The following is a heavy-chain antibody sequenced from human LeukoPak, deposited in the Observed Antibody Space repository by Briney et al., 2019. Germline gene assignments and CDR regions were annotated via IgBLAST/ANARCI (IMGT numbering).Heavy chain of an antibody. Sequence: ASVKVSCKASGYSFTSYAMNWVRQAPGQGLEWMGWINTNTGNPTYAQGFTGRFVFSLDTSVSTAYLQISSLKAEDTAVYYCAWSNSRANDAFDIWGQGTMVTVSS. V-gene: IGHV7-4-1*02. CDR2: INTNTGNP. D-gene: IGHD4-23*01. CDR1: GYSFTSYA. CDR3: AWSNSRANDAFDI. J-gene: IGHJ3*02.